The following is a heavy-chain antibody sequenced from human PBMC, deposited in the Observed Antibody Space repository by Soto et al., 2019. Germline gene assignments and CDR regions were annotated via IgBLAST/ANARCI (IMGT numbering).Heavy chain of an antibody. Sequence: QVQLVQSGAEVRKPGASVTVSCRSSGDSFNDYYIHWVRQAPGQGFEWMGWINPNGGVTKYAQKFKGWGSMTRDTSIRTVYMQLSRLRSDDTAVYYCARERGGATATLDYYYFYMDVWGTGTTVTVSS. D-gene: IGHD5-12*01. CDR2: INPNGGVT. J-gene: IGHJ6*03. CDR3: ARERGGATATLDYYYFYMDV. CDR1: GDSFNDYY. V-gene: IGHV1-2*04.